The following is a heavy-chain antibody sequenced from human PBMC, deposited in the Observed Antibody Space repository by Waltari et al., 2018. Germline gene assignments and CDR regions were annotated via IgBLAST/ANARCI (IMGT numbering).Heavy chain of an antibody. CDR1: GFHFSTYT. J-gene: IGHJ4*02. CDR3: ARDDRDGLPDYFDF. CDR2: TSHDESHK. V-gene: IGHV3-30*01. Sequence: QVQLVESGGGVVQPGRSMRLSCAASGFHFSTYTMHLVRQAPGKGLEWVAVTSHDESHKYYADSVKVRFTISKDNSKNTLYLQMNSLSTEDTAMYYCARDDRDGLPDYFDFWGQGTLVTVSS. D-gene: IGHD2-8*01.